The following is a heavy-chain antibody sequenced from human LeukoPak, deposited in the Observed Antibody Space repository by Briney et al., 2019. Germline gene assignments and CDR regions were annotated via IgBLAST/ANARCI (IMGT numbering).Heavy chain of an antibody. CDR3: ARSPVTTFDWFDA. Sequence: ASVKVSCKASGYTFTGYYMHWVRQAPGQGLEWMGWINPNSGGTNYAQKFQGRVTMTRDTSISTAYMELSRLRSDDTAVYYCARSPVTTFDWFDAWGQGTLVTVSS. D-gene: IGHD4-17*01. V-gene: IGHV1-2*02. CDR1: GYTFTGYY. J-gene: IGHJ5*02. CDR2: INPNSGGT.